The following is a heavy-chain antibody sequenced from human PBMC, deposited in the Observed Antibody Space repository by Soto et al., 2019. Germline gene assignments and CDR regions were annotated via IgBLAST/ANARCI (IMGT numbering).Heavy chain of an antibody. D-gene: IGHD5-12*01. CDR1: GFSFSSYA. CDR2: ISGSGGST. CDR3: AIYTCDSGYGAFYT. J-gene: IGHJ3*01. Sequence: HPGGSLRLSCAASGFSFSSYAMSWVRQAPGKGLEWVSAISGSGGSTYYADSVKGRFTISRDNSKNTLYLQMNSLRAEDTAVYYCAIYTCDSGYGAFYTWGQGTTLTVS. V-gene: IGHV3-23*01.